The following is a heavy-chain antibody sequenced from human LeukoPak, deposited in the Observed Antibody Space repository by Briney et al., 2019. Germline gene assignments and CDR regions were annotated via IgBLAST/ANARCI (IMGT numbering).Heavy chain of an antibody. V-gene: IGHV3-23*01. D-gene: IGHD3-10*01. CDR2: ISGSGGST. J-gene: IGHJ4*02. Sequence: GGSLRLSCAASGFTFSSYAMSWVRQAPGKGVEWVSAISGSGGSTYYADSVKGRFTISRDNSKNTLYLQMNSLRAEDTAVYYCAKGIGRFGEWFDYWGQGTLVTVSS. CDR3: AKGIGRFGEWFDY. CDR1: GFTFSSYA.